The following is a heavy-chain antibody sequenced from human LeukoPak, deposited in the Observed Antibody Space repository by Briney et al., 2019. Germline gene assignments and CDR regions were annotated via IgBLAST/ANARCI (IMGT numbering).Heavy chain of an antibody. D-gene: IGHD3-22*01. CDR3: ARHWYYYDSSGYYSWLDP. CDR2: IYYSGST. CDR1: GGSIAKSDYI. V-gene: IGHV4-39*01. J-gene: IGHJ5*02. Sequence: KPSETLSLTCSVSGGSIAKSDYIWDWLRQPPGKGLEWIGNIYYSGSTNYNPSLKSRVTISVDTSKNQFSLKLSSVTAADTAVYYCARHWYYYDSSGYYSWLDPWGQGTLVTVSS.